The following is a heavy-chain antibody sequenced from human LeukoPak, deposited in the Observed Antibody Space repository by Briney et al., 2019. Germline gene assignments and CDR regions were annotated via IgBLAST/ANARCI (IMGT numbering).Heavy chain of an antibody. Sequence: PETLSLTCAVYGGSFSGYYWSWIRQPPGEGLEWIREINYSGNTKYTQSLKSRVTISVDTYKNQLSLKLSSVIAADTAVYYCARDFGSGDFDYWGQGTLVTVSS. D-gene: IGHD3-3*01. CDR2: INYSGNT. J-gene: IGHJ4*02. V-gene: IGHV4-34*01. CDR3: ARDFGSGDFDY. CDR1: GGSFSGYY.